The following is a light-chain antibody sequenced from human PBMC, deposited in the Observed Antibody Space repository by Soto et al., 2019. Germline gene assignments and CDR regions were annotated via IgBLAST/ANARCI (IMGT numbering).Light chain of an antibody. V-gene: IGKV1-17*01. CDR1: QAIRNE. J-gene: IGKJ1*01. CDR3: LQHNSYPPT. Sequence: DIQMTQSPSSLSASVGDRVTITCRASQAIRNELGWYQQKPGKAPKRLIYSASILQGGVPSRFSGSGSGTEFTLTISSLQAEDFATYYCLQHNSYPPTFGQGTKVDIK. CDR2: SAS.